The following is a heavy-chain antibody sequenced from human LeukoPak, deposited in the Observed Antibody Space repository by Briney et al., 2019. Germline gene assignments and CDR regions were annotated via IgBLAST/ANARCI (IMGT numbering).Heavy chain of an antibody. CDR1: GFTFSSYW. CDR3: ARDWDTDGMDV. J-gene: IGHJ6*02. D-gene: IGHD1-26*01. CDR2: INNDGSST. Sequence: GGSLRLSCAASGFTFSSYWMHWVRQAPGKGLVWVSRINNDGSSTNYADSVKGRFTISRDNAKNTLYLQMNSLRAEDTAMYYCARDWDTDGMDVWGQGTTVTASS. V-gene: IGHV3-74*01.